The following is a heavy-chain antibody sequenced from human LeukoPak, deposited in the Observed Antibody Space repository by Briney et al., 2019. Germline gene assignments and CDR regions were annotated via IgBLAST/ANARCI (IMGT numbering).Heavy chain of an antibody. CDR3: ARDLVDSGGYYFDY. Sequence: SETLSLTCTVSGGSISSSGYYWAWIRQPPGKGLEWIGSLSYGGSTYYDPSLKSRVTISVDTSKNQFSLKLSSVTAADTAIYYCARDLVDSGGYYFDYWGQGTLVTVSS. CDR2: LSYGGST. D-gene: IGHD3-22*01. CDR1: GGSISSSGYY. J-gene: IGHJ4*02. V-gene: IGHV4-39*07.